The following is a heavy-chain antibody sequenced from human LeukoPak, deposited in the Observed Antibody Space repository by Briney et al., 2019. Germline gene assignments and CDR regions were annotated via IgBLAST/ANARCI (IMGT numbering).Heavy chain of an antibody. CDR3: AKRRDGFDI. CDR1: GFTFSSYA. Sequence: GGSLRLSCAASGFTFSSYAMSWVRQAPGKGLEWVSAISGSGGGTYYADSVKGRFTISRDSSKNTLYLQMNSLRADDTAVYYCAKRRDGFDIWGQGTLVTVSS. V-gene: IGHV3-23*01. D-gene: IGHD5-24*01. CDR2: ISGSGGGT. J-gene: IGHJ3*02.